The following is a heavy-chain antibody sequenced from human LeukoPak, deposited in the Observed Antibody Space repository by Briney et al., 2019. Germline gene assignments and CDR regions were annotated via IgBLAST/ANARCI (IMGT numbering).Heavy chain of an antibody. V-gene: IGHV1-69*05. CDR2: IIPIFGTA. J-gene: IGHJ4*02. D-gene: IGHD3-10*01. CDR3: ARESGSYYPNAPYFDY. Sequence: SVKVSCTASGGTFSSYAISWVRQAPGQGLEWMGGIIPIFGTANYAQKFQGRVTMTRDTSTSTVYMELSSLRSEDTAVYYCARESGSYYPNAPYFDYWGQGTLVTVSS. CDR1: GGTFSSYA.